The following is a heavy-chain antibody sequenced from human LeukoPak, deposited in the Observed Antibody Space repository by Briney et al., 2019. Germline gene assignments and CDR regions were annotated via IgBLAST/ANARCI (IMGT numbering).Heavy chain of an antibody. CDR3: ARDQLSYYYDTLPFFYYGMDV. J-gene: IGHJ6*02. CDR2: ISSSGSTI. Sequence: QPGGSLSLSCAASGFTFSSYEMNWVRQAPGKGLEWVSYISSSGSTIYYADSVKGRFTISRDNAKNSLYLQMNSLRAEDTAVYYCARDQLSYYYDTLPFFYYGMDVWGQGTTVTVSS. V-gene: IGHV3-48*03. D-gene: IGHD3-22*01. CDR1: GFTFSSYE.